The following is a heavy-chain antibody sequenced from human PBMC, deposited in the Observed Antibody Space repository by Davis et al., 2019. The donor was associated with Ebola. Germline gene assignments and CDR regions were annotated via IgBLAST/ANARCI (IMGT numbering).Heavy chain of an antibody. CDR2: IRSKANSYAT. J-gene: IGHJ4*02. CDR3: TNHCSGGSCYSGDY. V-gene: IGHV3-73*01. D-gene: IGHD2-15*01. Sequence: GGSLRLSCAASGFKLNDLYVHWVRQASGKGLEWVGRIRSKANSYATAYAASVKGRFTISRDDSKNTAYLQMNSLKTEDTAVYYCTNHCSGGSCYSGDYWGQGTLVTVSS. CDR1: GFKLNDLY.